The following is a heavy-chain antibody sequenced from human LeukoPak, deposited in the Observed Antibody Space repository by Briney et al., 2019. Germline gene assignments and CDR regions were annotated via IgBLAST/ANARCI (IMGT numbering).Heavy chain of an antibody. CDR1: GFTFSSYA. CDR3: AKEISSYYYDSSGSTN. J-gene: IGHJ4*02. V-gene: IGHV3-23*01. CDR2: ISGSGGST. D-gene: IGHD3-22*01. Sequence: GGSLRLSCAASGFTFSSYAISWVRQAPGKGLEWVSAISGSGGSTYYADSVKGRFTISRDNSKNTLYLQMNSLRAEDTAVYYCAKEISSYYYDSSGSTNWGQGTLVTVSS.